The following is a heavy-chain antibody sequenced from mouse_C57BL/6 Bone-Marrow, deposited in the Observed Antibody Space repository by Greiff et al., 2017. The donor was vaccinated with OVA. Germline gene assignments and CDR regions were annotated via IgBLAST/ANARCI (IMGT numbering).Heavy chain of an antibody. CDR2: IYPRSGST. Sequence: QVQLKESGAELARPGASVKLSCKASGYTFTSYGISWVKQRTGQGLEWIGEIYPRSGSTDYNEKFKGKATLTADKSSSTAYMELRSLTSEDAAVYFCAREGNGSKADWGKGTTLTVSS. V-gene: IGHV1-81*01. J-gene: IGHJ2*01. D-gene: IGHD2-5*01. CDR3: AREGNGSKAD. CDR1: GYTFTSYG.